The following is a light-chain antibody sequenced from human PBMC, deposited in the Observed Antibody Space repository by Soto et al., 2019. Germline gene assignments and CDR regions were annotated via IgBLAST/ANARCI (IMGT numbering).Light chain of an antibody. Sequence: QSVLTQPPSASGTPGQRVTISCSGSSSNIGSDSVNWYQQLPGTAPKLLIHTNDQRPSGVPDRFSGSKSGTSASLAISGLQSEEEADYYCAVWDGSLNGVVFGGGTKLTVL. V-gene: IGLV1-44*01. CDR3: AVWDGSLNGVV. CDR2: TND. CDR1: SSNIGSDS. J-gene: IGLJ2*01.